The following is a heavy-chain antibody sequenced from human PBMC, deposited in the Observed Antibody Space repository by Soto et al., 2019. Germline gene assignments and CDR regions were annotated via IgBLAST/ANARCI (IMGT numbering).Heavy chain of an antibody. V-gene: IGHV1-46*01. J-gene: IGHJ4*02. Sequence: ASVKVSCKASGYTFTSYGINWVRQAPGQGYEWLGIISPSGGSTTYAQMFQGRVTMTRDTSTTTVYMELSSLKSEDTAVYYCARYDYNGYYFDYWGQGTLVTVSS. D-gene: IGHD4-4*01. CDR1: GYTFTSYG. CDR2: ISPSGGST. CDR3: ARYDYNGYYFDY.